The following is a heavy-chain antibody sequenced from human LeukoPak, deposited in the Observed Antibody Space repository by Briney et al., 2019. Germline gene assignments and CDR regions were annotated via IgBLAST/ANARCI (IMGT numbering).Heavy chain of an antibody. V-gene: IGHV3-21*01. CDR3: ARDNNLDAFDI. CDR1: GFTFSSYS. CDR2: ISSSSSYI. Sequence: PGGSLRLSCAASGFTFSSYSMNWVRQAPGKGLEWVSSISSSSSYIYYADSVKGRFTISRDNSKNTLYLQMNSLRAEDTAVYYCARDNNLDAFDIWGQGTMVTVSS. J-gene: IGHJ3*02. D-gene: IGHD5-24*01.